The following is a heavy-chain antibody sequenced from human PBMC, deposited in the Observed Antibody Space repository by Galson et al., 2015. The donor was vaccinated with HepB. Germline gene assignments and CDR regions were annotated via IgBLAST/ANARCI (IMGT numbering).Heavy chain of an antibody. CDR1: GFTSRCYA. Sequence: SLRLTCAASGFTSRCYAMHCVRQAPGKGLEWVAVISYDGSHNYYADSVKGRFTFSRDNSKNTLYLHMNSLRAEDTAVYYCARERSSGWYEYWGQGTLVTVSS. CDR2: ISYDGSHN. D-gene: IGHD6-19*01. CDR3: ARERSSGWYEY. J-gene: IGHJ4*02. V-gene: IGHV3-30*04.